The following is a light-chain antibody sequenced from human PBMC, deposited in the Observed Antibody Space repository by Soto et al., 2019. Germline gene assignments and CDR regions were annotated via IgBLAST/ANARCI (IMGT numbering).Light chain of an antibody. CDR2: KAS. V-gene: IGKV1-5*03. J-gene: IGKJ2*01. CDR1: QNINNW. CDR3: QQYTSYSMST. Sequence: DIQMTQSPSTLSASVGDRVTITCRASQNINNWLAWYQQKPGTAPNLLIYKASTLQSGVPSRFSGSGSATHSALAICCLQPDDFAAYYCQQYTSYSMSTVAQGTELEI.